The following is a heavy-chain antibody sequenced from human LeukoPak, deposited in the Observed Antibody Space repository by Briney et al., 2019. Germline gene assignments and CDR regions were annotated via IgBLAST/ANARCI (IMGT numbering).Heavy chain of an antibody. J-gene: IGHJ3*02. CDR2: IYYSGST. D-gene: IGHD5-18*01. Sequence: SETLSLTCTVSGGSLSTYYWSWVRQPPGKGLESIGYIYYSGSTNYNPSLKSRVTISVDTSKNQFSLSLSSVTAADTAVYYCARQRGYTYANSNLWPDAFDIWGQGTMVTVSP. V-gene: IGHV4-59*08. CDR1: GGSLSTYY. CDR3: ARQRGYTYANSNLWPDAFDI.